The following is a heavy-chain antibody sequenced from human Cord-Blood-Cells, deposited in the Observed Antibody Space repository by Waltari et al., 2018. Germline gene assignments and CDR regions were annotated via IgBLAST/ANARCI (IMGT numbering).Heavy chain of an antibody. CDR1: GFTFSSYG. V-gene: IGHV3-33*01. CDR3: ARDFRGAFDI. Sequence: QVQLVESGGGVVQPGRSLRLSCAASGFTFSSYGLHWVRQAPGKGLEWVVVRWYDGSNKYYADSVKGRFTISRDNSKNTLYLQMNSRRAEDTAVYYCARDFRGAFDIWGQGTMVTVSS. CDR2: RWYDGSNK. J-gene: IGHJ3*02. D-gene: IGHD3-16*01.